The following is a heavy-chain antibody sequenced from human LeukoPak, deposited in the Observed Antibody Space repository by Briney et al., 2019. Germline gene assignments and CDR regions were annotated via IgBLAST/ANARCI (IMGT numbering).Heavy chain of an antibody. J-gene: IGHJ5*02. CDR3: ARRTLAVASFDP. V-gene: IGHV4-59*01. Sequence: PSETLSLTCTVSGGSISSDYWSWIRQPPGKGLEWIGYIYYSGSTNYNPSLKSRVTISVDTSKNQFSLKLSSVTAADTAVYYCARRTLAVASFDPWGQGTLVTVSS. CDR2: IYYSGST. D-gene: IGHD6-19*01. CDR1: GGSISSDY.